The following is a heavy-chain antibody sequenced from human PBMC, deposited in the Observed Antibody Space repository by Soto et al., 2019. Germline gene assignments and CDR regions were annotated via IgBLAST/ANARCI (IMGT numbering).Heavy chain of an antibody. CDR1: GYTFTSYA. CDR2: INAGNGNT. D-gene: IGHD3-22*01. CDR3: ARSYDSSGSPLGGAFAI. J-gene: IGHJ3*02. V-gene: IGHV1-3*01. Sequence: QVQLVQSGAEVKKPGASVKVSCKASGYTFTSYAMHWVRQAPGQRLEWMGWINAGNGNTKYSQKFQGRVTITRDTSASTAYMELSSLRSEDTAVYYCARSYDSSGSPLGGAFAIWGQGTMVTVSS.